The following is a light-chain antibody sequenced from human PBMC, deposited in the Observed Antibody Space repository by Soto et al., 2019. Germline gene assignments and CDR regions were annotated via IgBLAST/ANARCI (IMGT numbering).Light chain of an antibody. Sequence: QSVLTQPPSVSGAPGQRVTIPCTGSSSNIGAGYDVHWYQQLPGTAPKLLIYGNSNRPSGVPDRFSGSKSGTSASLATTGLQAEDEADYYCQSYDSRLNGYVFGTGTKLTVL. J-gene: IGLJ1*01. V-gene: IGLV1-40*01. CDR2: GNS. CDR3: QSYDSRLNGYV. CDR1: SSNIGAGYD.